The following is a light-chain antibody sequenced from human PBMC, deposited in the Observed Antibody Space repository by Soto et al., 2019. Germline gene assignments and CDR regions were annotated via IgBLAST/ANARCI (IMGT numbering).Light chain of an antibody. CDR1: SSNIGAGYD. J-gene: IGLJ1*01. V-gene: IGLV1-40*01. CDR3: QSYDSRLSDV. CDR2: NNS. Sequence: QSVLTQPPSVSGAPGQRVIISCTGSSSNIGAGYDVHWYQQFPGTAPKLLIYNNSNRPSGVPDRFSGSKSGTSASLAITGLQAEDEADYYCQSYDSRLSDVFGSGTKLTVL.